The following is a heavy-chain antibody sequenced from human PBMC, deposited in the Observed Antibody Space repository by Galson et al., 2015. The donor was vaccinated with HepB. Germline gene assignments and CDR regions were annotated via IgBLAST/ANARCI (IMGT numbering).Heavy chain of an antibody. CDR3: VTSTVTTGYYYYYGMDV. CDR2: ISSNGGST. CDR1: GFTFSSYA. V-gene: IGHV3-64D*06. J-gene: IGHJ6*02. Sequence: SLRLSCAASGFTFSSYAMHWVRQAPGKGLEYVSAISSNGGSTYYADSVKGRFTISRDNSKNTLYLQMSSLRAEDTAVYYCVTSTVTTGYYYYYGMDVWGQGTTVTVSS. D-gene: IGHD4-17*01.